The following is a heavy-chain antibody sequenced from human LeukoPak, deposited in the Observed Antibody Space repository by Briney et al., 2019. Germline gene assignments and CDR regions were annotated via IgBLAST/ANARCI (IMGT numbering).Heavy chain of an antibody. Sequence: KASETLSLTCTVSGGSISSFYWSWIRQPPGKGLEWLGYIYYSGSPTYNPPLRSRLTISVDTSKDQFSLKLSSVTAADTAVYYCARGVAGPSVDYWGQGTLVTVSS. CDR3: ARGVAGPSVDY. J-gene: IGHJ4*02. D-gene: IGHD6-19*01. V-gene: IGHV4-59*01. CDR2: IYYSGSP. CDR1: GGSISSFY.